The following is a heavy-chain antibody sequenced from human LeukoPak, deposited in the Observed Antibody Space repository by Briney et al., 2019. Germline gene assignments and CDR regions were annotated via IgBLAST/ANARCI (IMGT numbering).Heavy chain of an antibody. CDR2: IIPIFGTA. CDR1: GGTFSSYA. Sequence: SVKVSCKASGGTFSSYAISWVRQAPGQGLEWMGGIIPIFGTANYAQKFQGRVTITTDESTSTAYMELSSLRSEDTAVYYCARDSREQDIVVVPAALYEGVGSWFDPWGQGTLVTVSS. CDR3: ARDSREQDIVVVPAALYEGVGSWFDP. D-gene: IGHD2-2*01. V-gene: IGHV1-69*05. J-gene: IGHJ5*02.